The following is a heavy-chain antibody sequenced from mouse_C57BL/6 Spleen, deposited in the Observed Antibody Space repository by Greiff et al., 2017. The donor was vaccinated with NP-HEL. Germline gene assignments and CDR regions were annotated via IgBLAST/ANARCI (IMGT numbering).Heavy chain of an antibody. CDR2: IYPGDGDT. CDR1: GYAFSSSW. Sequence: VQLQQSGPELVKPGASVKISCKASGYAFSSSWMNWVKQRPGKGLEWIGRIYPGDGDTNYNGKFKGKATLTADKSSSTAYMQLSSLTSEDSAVYFCARWGDYGSSYDYAMDYWGQGTSVTVSS. CDR3: ARWGDYGSSYDYAMDY. D-gene: IGHD1-1*01. V-gene: IGHV1-82*01. J-gene: IGHJ4*01.